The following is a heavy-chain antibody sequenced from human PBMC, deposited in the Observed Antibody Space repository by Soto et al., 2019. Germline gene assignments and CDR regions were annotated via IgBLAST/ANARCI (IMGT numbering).Heavy chain of an antibody. Sequence: PGGSLRLSCAASGFTFTTYAMTWVRQAPGRGLEWVSAISGSGGSTYYADSVKGRFTISRDNSKNTLYLQMNSLRAEDTAVYYCAKGPSPPPNWFDPWGQGTLVTFSS. CDR1: GFTFTTYA. V-gene: IGHV3-23*01. CDR3: AKGPSPPPNWFDP. J-gene: IGHJ5*02. CDR2: ISGSGGST.